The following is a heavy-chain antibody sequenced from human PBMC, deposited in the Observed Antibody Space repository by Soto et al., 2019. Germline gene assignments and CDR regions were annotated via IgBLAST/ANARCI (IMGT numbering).Heavy chain of an antibody. CDR2: IYYSGST. CDR3: ARAVVGSGSYQDWFDP. Sequence: SETLSLTCTVSGGSISSGGYYWSWIRQHPGKGLEWIGYIYYSGSTYYNPSLKSRVTISVDTSKNQFSLKLSSVTAADTAVYYCARAVVGSGSYQDWFDPWGQGTLVTVSS. J-gene: IGHJ5*02. D-gene: IGHD3-10*01. CDR1: GGSISSGGYY. V-gene: IGHV4-31*03.